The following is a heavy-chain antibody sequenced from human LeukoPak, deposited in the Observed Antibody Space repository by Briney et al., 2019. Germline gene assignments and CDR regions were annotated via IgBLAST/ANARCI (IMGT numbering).Heavy chain of an antibody. Sequence: PGGSLRLSCEASGFTFSDPYMSWIRQAPGKGLECLSYISGSGTDINYADSVRGRFTISRDNAKNLLYLQMNSLRAEDTAVYYCARGPSGYHNTGGQGTLVTVSS. V-gene: IGHV3-11*04. CDR3: ARGPSGYHNT. J-gene: IGHJ4*02. D-gene: IGHD5-12*01. CDR2: ISGSGTDI. CDR1: GFTFSDPY.